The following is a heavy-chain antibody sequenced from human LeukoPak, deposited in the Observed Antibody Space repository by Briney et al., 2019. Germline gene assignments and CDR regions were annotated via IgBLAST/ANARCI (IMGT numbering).Heavy chain of an antibody. D-gene: IGHD3-10*01. J-gene: IGHJ4*02. CDR2: GYTFT. CDR3: ARHLEVYGSGGVDF. Sequence: GYTFTRYSPSFQGHVTISADKSISAAYMQWSSLQASDTAMYYCARHLEVYGSGGVDFWGQGTLVTVSS. V-gene: IGHV5-51*01.